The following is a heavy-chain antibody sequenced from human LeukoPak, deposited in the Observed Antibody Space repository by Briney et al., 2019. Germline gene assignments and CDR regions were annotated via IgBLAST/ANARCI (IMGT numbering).Heavy chain of an antibody. CDR2: IKQDGSEK. V-gene: IGHV3-7*01. CDR3: ARVRYWQWLAVYDAFDI. Sequence: PGGSLRLSCAASGFTFSSYWMSWVRQAPGKGLEWVANIKQDGSEKYYVDSVKGRFTLSRDNAKNSLYLQMNSLRAEDTAVYYCARVRYWQWLAVYDAFDIWGQGTMVTVSS. CDR1: GFTFSSYW. J-gene: IGHJ3*02. D-gene: IGHD6-19*01.